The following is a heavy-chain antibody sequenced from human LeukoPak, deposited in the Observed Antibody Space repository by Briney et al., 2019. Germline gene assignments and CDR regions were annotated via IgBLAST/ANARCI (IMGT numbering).Heavy chain of an antibody. CDR2: INHSGST. CDR3: ARGYFDWLYDY. CDR1: GGSFSGYY. D-gene: IGHD3-9*01. V-gene: IGHV4-34*01. J-gene: IGHJ4*02. Sequence: SETLSLTCAVSGGSFSGYYWSWIRQPPGKGLEWIGEINHSGSTNYNPSLKSRVTISVDTSKNQFSLKLSSVTAADTAVYYCARGYFDWLYDYWGQGTLVTVSS.